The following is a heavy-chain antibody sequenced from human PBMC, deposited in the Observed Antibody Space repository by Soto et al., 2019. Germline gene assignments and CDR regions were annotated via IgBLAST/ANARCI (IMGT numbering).Heavy chain of an antibody. CDR1: GGTFGSYA. D-gene: IGHD2-2*01. CDR2: IIPIPGTA. Sequence: QVQLVQSGAEVKKPGSSVKVSCKASGGTFGSYAISWVRQAPGQGLEWMGGIIPIPGTANYAQKFQGRVTIAADESTSSAYMELRSLSSEDTAVYYCARSQGSSTSLELYYYGYYGMDVWGQGTTVTVSS. V-gene: IGHV1-69*01. CDR3: ARSQGSSTSLELYYYGYYGMDV. J-gene: IGHJ6*02.